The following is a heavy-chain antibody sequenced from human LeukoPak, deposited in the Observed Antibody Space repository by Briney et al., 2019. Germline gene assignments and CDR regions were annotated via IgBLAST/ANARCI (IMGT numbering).Heavy chain of an antibody. Sequence: SETLSLTCTVSGGSISSYYWSWIRQPPGKGLEWIGFISYSGSTIYNPSLKSRVTISVDTSKNQFSLKLSSVTAADTAVYYCARIRFNGYDSYYFESWGQGTLVTVSS. CDR1: GGSISSYY. CDR2: ISYSGST. D-gene: IGHD5-12*01. J-gene: IGHJ4*02. CDR3: ARIRFNGYDSYYFES. V-gene: IGHV4-59*08.